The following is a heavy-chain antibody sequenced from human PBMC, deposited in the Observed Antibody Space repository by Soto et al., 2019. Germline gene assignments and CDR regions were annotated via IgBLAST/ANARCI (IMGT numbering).Heavy chain of an antibody. V-gene: IGHV3-53*01. CDR1: AFTFNNYA. J-gene: IGHJ6*02. CDR3: VREMSVPIRGGYYYYSVLDS. D-gene: IGHD3-3*02. Sequence: PGGSLRLSCAASAFTFNNYAMNWVRQGPGQGLEWVAVNYSGGATYYAESVKGLFTISRDNAKNTLYLQMNSLRVEDTAVYYCVREMSVPIRGGYYYYSVLDSWGQGTTVTVSS. CDR2: NYSGGAT.